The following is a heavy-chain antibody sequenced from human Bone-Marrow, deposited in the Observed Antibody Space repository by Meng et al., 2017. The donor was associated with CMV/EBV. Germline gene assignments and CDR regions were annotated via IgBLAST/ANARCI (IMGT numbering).Heavy chain of an antibody. J-gene: IGHJ4*02. Sequence: LSLTCAASGFTFSSYWMHWVRQAPGKGLVWVSRINSDGSSTSYADSVKGRFTISRDNAKNTLYLQMNSLRAEDTAFYYCARGFPSYDYWGQGTLVTVSS. CDR1: GFTFSSYW. CDR2: INSDGSST. CDR3: ARGFPSYDY. D-gene: IGHD1-26*01. V-gene: IGHV3-74*01.